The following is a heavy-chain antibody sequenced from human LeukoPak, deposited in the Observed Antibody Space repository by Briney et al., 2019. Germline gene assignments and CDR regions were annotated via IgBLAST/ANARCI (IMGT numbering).Heavy chain of an antibody. J-gene: IGHJ4*02. Sequence: GGSLRLSCAASGFTFSSYSMNWVRQAPGKGLEWVSYISSSSSTIYYADSVKGRFTISRDNAKNSLYLQMNSLRAEDTAVYYCARVGPGPVYYFDYWGQGTLVTVSS. D-gene: IGHD3-10*01. CDR2: ISSSSSTI. V-gene: IGHV3-48*04. CDR1: GFTFSSYS. CDR3: ARVGPGPVYYFDY.